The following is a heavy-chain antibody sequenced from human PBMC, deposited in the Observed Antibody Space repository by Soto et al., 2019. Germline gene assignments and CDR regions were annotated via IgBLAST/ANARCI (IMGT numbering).Heavy chain of an antibody. CDR2: ISYDGSNK. CDR1: GFTFSSYA. J-gene: IGHJ4*02. Sequence: XGSLRLSCAASGFTFSSYAMHWVRQAPGKGLEWVAVISYDGSNKYYADSVKGRFTISRDNSKNTLYLQMNSLRAEDTAVYYCARDGIEWELLLAYWGQGTLVTVSS. D-gene: IGHD1-26*01. V-gene: IGHV3-30-3*01. CDR3: ARDGIEWELLLAY.